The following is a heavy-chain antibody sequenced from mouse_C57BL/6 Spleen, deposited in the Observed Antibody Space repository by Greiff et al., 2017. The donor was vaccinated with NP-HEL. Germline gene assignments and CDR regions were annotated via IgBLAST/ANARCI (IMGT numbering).Heavy chain of an antibody. CDR3: ARYGDFTGFAY. D-gene: IGHD1-1*02. V-gene: IGHV1-52*01. Sequence: QVQLQQPGAELVRPGSSVKLSCKASGYTFTSYWMHWVKQRPIQGLEWIGNIDPSDSETHYNQKFKDKATLTVDKSSSTAYMQLSSLTSEDSAVYYCARYGDFTGFAYWGQGTLVTVSA. CDR2: IDPSDSET. J-gene: IGHJ3*01. CDR1: GYTFTSYW.